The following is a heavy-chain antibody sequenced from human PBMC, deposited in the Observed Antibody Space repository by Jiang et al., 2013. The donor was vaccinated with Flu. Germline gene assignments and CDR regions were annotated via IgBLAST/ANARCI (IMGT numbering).Heavy chain of an antibody. J-gene: IGHJ5*02. CDR1: GGTFSSYA. CDR3: ATGKGPEGWYLPKDYNWFDP. V-gene: IGHV1-69*04. D-gene: IGHD4-23*01. CDR2: IIPILGIA. Sequence: SGAEVKKPGSSVKVSCKASGGTFSSYAISWVRQAPGQGLEWMGRIIPILGIANYAQKFQGRVTITADKSTSTAYMELSSLRSEDTAVYYCATGKGPEGWYLPKDYNWFDPWGQGTLVTVSS.